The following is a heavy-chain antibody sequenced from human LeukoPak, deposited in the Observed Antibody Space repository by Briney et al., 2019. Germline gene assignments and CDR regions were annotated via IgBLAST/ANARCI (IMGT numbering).Heavy chain of an antibody. D-gene: IGHD3-22*01. CDR3: ARGGYYDTSGYRPLDY. CDR2: IKQDGSEK. J-gene: IGHJ4*02. CDR1: GFTFSSYW. Sequence: GGSLRLSCAASGFTFSSYWMSWVRQAPGKGLEWVAKIKQDGSEKYYVVSVKGRFTISRDNDKNSLYLQVNSLRAEDTAVYYCARGGYYDTSGYRPLDYWGQGTLVTISS. V-gene: IGHV3-7*01.